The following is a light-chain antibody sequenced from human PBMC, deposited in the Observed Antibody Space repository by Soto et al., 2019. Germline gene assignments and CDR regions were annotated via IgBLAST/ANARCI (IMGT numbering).Light chain of an antibody. Sequence: DIVLTQSPATLSLSPGERATLSCRASQSVSSYLAWYQQKPGQAPRLLIYDASSRATGIPARFSGSGSGTDFTLTISSLEPEDFAVYYCQQRGSWPYTFGQGTKVEIK. CDR2: DAS. V-gene: IGKV3-11*01. CDR1: QSVSSY. J-gene: IGKJ2*01. CDR3: QQRGSWPYT.